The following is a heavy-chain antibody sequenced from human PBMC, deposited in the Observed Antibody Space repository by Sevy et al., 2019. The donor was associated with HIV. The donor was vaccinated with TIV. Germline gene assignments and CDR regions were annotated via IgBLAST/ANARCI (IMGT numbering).Heavy chain of an antibody. CDR2: IKEDGSEK. CDR3: AKDFHDYGDFYFDY. CDR1: GFTFSGNW. V-gene: IGHV3-7*03. D-gene: IGHD4-17*01. J-gene: IGHJ4*02. Sequence: GGSLRLSCAASGFTFSGNWMSWVRQAPGKGLEWVTDIKEDGSEKYYVDSVKGRFTISRDNAKKSLYLQMTSLRAEDTAVYYCAKDFHDYGDFYFDYWGRGTLVTVSS.